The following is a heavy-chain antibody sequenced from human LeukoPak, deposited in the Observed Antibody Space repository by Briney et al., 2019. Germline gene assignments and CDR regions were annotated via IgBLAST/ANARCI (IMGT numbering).Heavy chain of an antibody. CDR3: ARCGIAAAGRFDP. Sequence: SVEVSCKASGGTFSSYAISWVRQAPGQGLEWMGRIIPILGIANYAQKFQGRVTITADKSTSTAYMELSSLRSEDTAVYYCARCGIAAAGRFDPWGQGTLVTVPS. CDR1: GGTFSSYA. J-gene: IGHJ5*02. D-gene: IGHD6-13*01. CDR2: IIPILGIA. V-gene: IGHV1-69*04.